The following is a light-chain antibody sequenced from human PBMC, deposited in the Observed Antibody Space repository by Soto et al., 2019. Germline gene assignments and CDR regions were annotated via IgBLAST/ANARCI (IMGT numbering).Light chain of an antibody. J-gene: IGLJ1*01. Sequence: QPGLTQPASGSGAPGQSITISCTGTSSDVGSYNLVSWYQQHPGKAPKLMIYEVSKRPSGVSNRFSGSKSGNTASLTISGLQAEDEADYSCCSYAGSSTYVFGTGTKVTVL. CDR3: CSYAGSSTYV. CDR1: SSDVGSYNL. V-gene: IGLV2-23*02. CDR2: EVS.